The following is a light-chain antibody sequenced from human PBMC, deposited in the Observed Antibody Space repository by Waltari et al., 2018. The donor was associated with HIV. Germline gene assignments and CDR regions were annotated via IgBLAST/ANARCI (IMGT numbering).Light chain of an antibody. CDR2: KVS. J-gene: IGKJ2*01. CDR1: LSLVHSDGNTY. CDR3: MQETHWPPYT. V-gene: IGKV2-30*02. Sequence: DVVMTQSPLSLPVTLGQPASISCRSSLSLVHSDGNTYLNWFQQRPGQSPRRLIYKVSNRASGVPDRFSGSGSGTDFTLRITRVEAEDVGVYYCMQETHWPPYTFGQGTKLEIK.